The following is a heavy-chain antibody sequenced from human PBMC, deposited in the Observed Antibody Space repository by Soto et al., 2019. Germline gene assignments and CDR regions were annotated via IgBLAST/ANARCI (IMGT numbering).Heavy chain of an antibody. D-gene: IGHD6-6*01. V-gene: IGHV1-18*01. Sequence: ASVKVSCKASGYTFTTGFAWVRQAPGQGLEWMGWTSTYNGHTKYAQNLQDRVTMTTNTSTSTAYMELRGLRSDDTAVYYCARPAEYSSSSLGYWGQGTLVTVSS. CDR3: ARPAEYSSSSLGY. J-gene: IGHJ4*02. CDR1: GYTFTTG. CDR2: TSTYNGHT.